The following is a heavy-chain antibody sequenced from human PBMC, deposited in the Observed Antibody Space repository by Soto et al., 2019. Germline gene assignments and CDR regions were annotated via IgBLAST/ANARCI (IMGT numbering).Heavy chain of an antibody. CDR3: ARDAVFINNYYYDMDV. Sequence: EVQLVESGGGLVQPGGSLRLSCAASGFTFSSYSMSWVRQAPGKGLEWVSYISSRSSAIYYADSVKGRFTISRDNAKNSLYLQMSSLTDEDTAVYYCARDAVFINNYYYDMDVWGQGTTVTVSS. D-gene: IGHD3-10*01. J-gene: IGHJ6*02. CDR1: GFTFSSYS. CDR2: ISSRSSAI. V-gene: IGHV3-48*02.